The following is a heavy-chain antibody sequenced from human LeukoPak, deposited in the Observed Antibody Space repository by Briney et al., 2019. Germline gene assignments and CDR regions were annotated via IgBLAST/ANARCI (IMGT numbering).Heavy chain of an antibody. D-gene: IGHD4-17*01. CDR1: GFTFDDYA. CDR3: AKGVSAVTSSTVDC. J-gene: IGHJ4*02. Sequence: GRSLRLSCAASGFTFDDYAMHWVRQAPGKGLEWVSGISWNSGSIGYADSVKGRFTISRDNAKNSLYLQMNSLRAEDTALYYCAKGVSAVTSSTVDCWGQGTLVTVSS. V-gene: IGHV3-9*01. CDR2: ISWNSGSI.